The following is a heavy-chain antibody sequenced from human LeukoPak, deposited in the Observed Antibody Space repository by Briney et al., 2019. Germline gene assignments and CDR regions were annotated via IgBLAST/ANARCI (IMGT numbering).Heavy chain of an antibody. Sequence: ASVKVSCKASGYTFTGYYMHWVRQAPGQGLEWMGWINPNSGGTNYAQKFQGRVTMTRDTSISTAYMELSRLRSDDTAVYYCARVPYSSGWYGGYYYYYYMDVWGKGTTVTISS. V-gene: IGHV1-2*02. D-gene: IGHD6-19*01. CDR3: ARVPYSSGWYGGYYYYYYMDV. CDR1: GYTFTGYY. CDR2: INPNSGGT. J-gene: IGHJ6*03.